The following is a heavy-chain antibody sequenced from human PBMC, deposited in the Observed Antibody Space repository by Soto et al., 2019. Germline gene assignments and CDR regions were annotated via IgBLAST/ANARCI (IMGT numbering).Heavy chain of an antibody. J-gene: IGHJ4*02. CDR2: VYPDNYDT. Sequence: GESLKISCKTSGYSFNTYWIGWVRQMPGKGLEWMAIVYPDNYDTRYSPSFQGQVTISADKSTNTAYLQWSSLRASDSAMYYCARHFFGTYGSSGYYYSDYWGQGTLVTVSS. CDR3: ARHFFGTYGSSGYYYSDY. V-gene: IGHV5-51*01. CDR1: GYSFNTYW. D-gene: IGHD3-22*01.